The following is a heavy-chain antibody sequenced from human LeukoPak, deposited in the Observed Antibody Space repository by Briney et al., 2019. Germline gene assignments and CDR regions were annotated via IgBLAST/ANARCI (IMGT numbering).Heavy chain of an antibody. CDR1: GGSISSYY. V-gene: IGHV4-59*08. J-gene: IGHJ3*02. Sequence: SETLSLTCTVSGGSISSYYWSWIRQPPGKGLEWIGYIYYSGSTNYNPSLKSRVTISVDTSKNQFSLKLSSVTAADTAVYYCARHFYPYYYDSSGYYWFHNAFDIWGQGTMATVSS. CDR3: ARHFYPYYYDSSGYYWFHNAFDI. D-gene: IGHD3-22*01. CDR2: IYYSGST.